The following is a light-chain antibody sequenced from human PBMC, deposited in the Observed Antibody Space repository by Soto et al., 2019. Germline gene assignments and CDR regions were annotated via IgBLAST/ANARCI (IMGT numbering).Light chain of an antibody. CDR1: SSDIGGYTY. Sequence: ALTQPPSASGSPGQSVTISCSGSSSDIGGYTYVSWYQHHPGKAPKLMIYEVSKRPSGVPDRFSGSKSGNTASLTVSGLQAEDEADYYCSSFADSNSYVFGTGTKVTVL. CDR2: EVS. J-gene: IGLJ1*01. CDR3: SSFADSNSYV. V-gene: IGLV2-8*01.